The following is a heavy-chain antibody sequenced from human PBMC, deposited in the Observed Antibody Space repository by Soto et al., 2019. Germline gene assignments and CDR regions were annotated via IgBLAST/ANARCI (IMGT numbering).Heavy chain of an antibody. Sequence: EVQLVESGGGLVQPGGSLRLSCAASGFTFSRYSMNWVRQAPGKGLEWVSYISSSSSTIYYADSVKGRLTISRDNAKNSLYLLMYSLRAEDTAVYYFATITVVLAVLERTCGHGTLVTVSS. CDR1: GFTFSRYS. J-gene: IGHJ5*01. V-gene: IGHV3-48*01. CDR2: ISSSSSTI. CDR3: ATITVVLAVLERT. D-gene: IGHD2-15*01.